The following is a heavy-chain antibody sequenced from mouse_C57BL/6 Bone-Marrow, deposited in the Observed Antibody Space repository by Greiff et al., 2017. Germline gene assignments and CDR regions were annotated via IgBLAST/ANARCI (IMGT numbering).Heavy chain of an antibody. J-gene: IGHJ2*01. CDR2: ISSGSSTI. CDR3: ARFDGYLDY. V-gene: IGHV5-17*01. Sequence: EVKLQESGGGLVKPGGSLQLSCAASGFTFSDYGMHWVRQAPEKGLEWVAYISSGSSTIYYADTVKGRFTISRDNAKNTLFLQMTSLRSEDTAMYYCARFDGYLDYWGQGTTLTVSS. CDR1: GFTFSDYG. D-gene: IGHD2-3*01.